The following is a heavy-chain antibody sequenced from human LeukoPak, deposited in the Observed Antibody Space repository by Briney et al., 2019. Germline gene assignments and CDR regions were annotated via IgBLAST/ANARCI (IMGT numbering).Heavy chain of an antibody. J-gene: IGHJ4*02. CDR1: GYTFTGYY. CDR3: ARWGSSVPFDY. CDR2: INPNSGGT. V-gene: IGHV1-2*04. D-gene: IGHD2-2*01. Sequence: ASVKVSCKASGYTFTGYYMNWVRQATGQGLEWMGWINPNSGGTNYAQKFQGWVTMTRDTSISTPYLELSRLRSDDTAVYYCARWGSSVPFDYWGQGTLVTVSS.